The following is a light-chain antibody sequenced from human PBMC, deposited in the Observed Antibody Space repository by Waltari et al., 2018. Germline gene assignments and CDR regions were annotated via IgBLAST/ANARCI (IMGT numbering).Light chain of an antibody. V-gene: IGKV4-1*01. CDR2: WAS. CDR3: QQYWSTPWT. Sequence: DIVMTQSPDSLAVSLGERATINCKSSQTVLYSSNNKNYLAWYQQKPGQPPKLLIYWASTRESGVPDRFSCSGSGTDFTLTISSLQAEDVAVYYCQQYWSTPWTFGRGTKVEIK. J-gene: IGKJ1*01. CDR1: QTVLYSSNNKNY.